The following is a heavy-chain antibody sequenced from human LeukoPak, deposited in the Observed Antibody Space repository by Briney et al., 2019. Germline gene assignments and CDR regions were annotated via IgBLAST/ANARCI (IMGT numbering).Heavy chain of an antibody. CDR3: ARAQLELDAFDI. Sequence: SETLSLTCTVSGGSISSYYWSWIRQPPGKGLEWIGYIYYSGSTNYNPSLKSRVTISVDTSKNQFSLKLSSVTAADTAVYYCARAQLELDAFDIWGQGTMVTVSS. D-gene: IGHD1-7*01. V-gene: IGHV4-59*01. J-gene: IGHJ3*02. CDR1: GGSISSYY. CDR2: IYYSGST.